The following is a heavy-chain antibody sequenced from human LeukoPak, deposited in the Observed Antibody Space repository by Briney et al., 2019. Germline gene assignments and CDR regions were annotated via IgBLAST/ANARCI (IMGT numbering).Heavy chain of an antibody. Sequence: GGSLRLSCAASGFTFSSYDMHWVRQATGKGLEWVSTIGTAGDTYYPDSVKGRFTISREDAKNSLYLQVNSLRVEDTAVYYCARGSSGWYYFDYWGQGTLVTVSS. CDR1: GFTFSSYD. CDR3: ARGSSGWYYFDY. J-gene: IGHJ4*02. D-gene: IGHD6-19*01. V-gene: IGHV3-13*01. CDR2: IGTAGDT.